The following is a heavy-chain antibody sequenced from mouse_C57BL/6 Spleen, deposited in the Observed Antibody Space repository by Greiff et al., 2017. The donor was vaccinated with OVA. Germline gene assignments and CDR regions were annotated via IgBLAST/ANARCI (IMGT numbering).Heavy chain of an antibody. CDR1: GFTFSSYA. CDR2: ISSGGDYI. V-gene: IGHV5-9-1*02. CDR3: TREAYGSSYVNYAMDY. D-gene: IGHD1-1*01. J-gene: IGHJ4*01. Sequence: EVQLVESGAGLVKPGGSLKLSCAASGFTFSSYAMSWVRQTPEKRLEWVAYISSGGDYIYYADTVKGRFTISRDNARNTLYLQMSSLKSEDTAMYYCTREAYGSSYVNYAMDYWGQGTSVTVSS.